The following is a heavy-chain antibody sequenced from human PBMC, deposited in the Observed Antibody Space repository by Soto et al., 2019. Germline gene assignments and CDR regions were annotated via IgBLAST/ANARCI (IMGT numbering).Heavy chain of an antibody. V-gene: IGHV3-23*01. CDR2: ITSRGSST. Sequence: GGSLRLSCEASGFTFSSYAMSWVRQAPGKGLEWVSGITSRGSSTYYADSVKGRSTVSRDNSKNTLYLQMNSLRAEDTAIYYCGKDDNSAMATLDYWGQGTLVTVSS. CDR1: GFTFSSYA. J-gene: IGHJ4*02. CDR3: GKDDNSAMATLDY. D-gene: IGHD5-12*01.